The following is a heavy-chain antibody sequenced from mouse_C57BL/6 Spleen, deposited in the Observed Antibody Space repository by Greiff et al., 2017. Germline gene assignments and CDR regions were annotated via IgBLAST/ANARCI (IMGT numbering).Heavy chain of an antibody. V-gene: IGHV1-42*01. J-gene: IGHJ3*01. Sequence: VQLKESGPELVKPGASVKISCKASGYSFTGYYMNWVKQSPEKSLEWIGEINPSTGGTTYNQKFKAKATLTVDKSSSTAYMQLKSLTSEDSAVYYCARGYDYDGFAYWGQGTLVTVSA. CDR1: GYSFTGYY. D-gene: IGHD2-4*01. CDR2: INPSTGGT. CDR3: ARGYDYDGFAY.